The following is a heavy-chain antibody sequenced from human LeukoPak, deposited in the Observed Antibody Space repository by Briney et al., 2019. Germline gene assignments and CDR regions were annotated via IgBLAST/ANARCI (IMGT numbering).Heavy chain of an antibody. CDR1: GFTFSSYW. V-gene: IGHV3-74*01. Sequence: GGSLRLSCAASGFTFSSYWMHWVRQAPGKGLEWVSRINSDGSSTSYADSVKGRFTISRDNAKNTLYLQMNSLRAEDTAVYYCARAPYYYDSSGYLDYWGQGTLVTVSS. CDR2: INSDGSST. D-gene: IGHD3-22*01. J-gene: IGHJ4*02. CDR3: ARAPYYYDSSGYLDY.